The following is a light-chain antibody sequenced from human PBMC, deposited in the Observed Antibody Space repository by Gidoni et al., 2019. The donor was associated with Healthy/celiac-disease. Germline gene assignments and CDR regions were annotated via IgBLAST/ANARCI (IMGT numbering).Light chain of an antibody. CDR3: QQLNSYPWT. V-gene: IGKV1-9*01. CDR2: AAS. J-gene: IGKJ3*01. Sequence: DIQLTQSPSFLSASVGDRVTITSRASQGISSYLAWYQQKPGKAPKLLIYAASTLQSGVPSRFSGSGSGTEFTLTISSLQPEDFATYYCQQLNSYPWTFGPGTKVDIK. CDR1: QGISSY.